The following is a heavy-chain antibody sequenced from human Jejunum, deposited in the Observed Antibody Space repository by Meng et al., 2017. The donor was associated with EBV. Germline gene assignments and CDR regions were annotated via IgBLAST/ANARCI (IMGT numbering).Heavy chain of an antibody. Sequence: QVQLQESGPGLVQPSGXLSLTCTVSGGSINCKSWWHWVRQAPGKGLEWIGEIDHSGSTHYNPSLKSRVTIPLGTSMNQFSLELTSPTAADTAVYYCARDSQYLARGYFDYGGQGALVTVSS. CDR3: ARDSQYLARGYFDY. V-gene: IGHV4-4*02. CDR1: GGSINCKSW. D-gene: IGHD2/OR15-2a*01. CDR2: IDHSGST. J-gene: IGHJ4*02.